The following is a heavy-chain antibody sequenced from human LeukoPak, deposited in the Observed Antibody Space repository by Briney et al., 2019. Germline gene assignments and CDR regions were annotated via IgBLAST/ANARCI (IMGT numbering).Heavy chain of an antibody. D-gene: IGHD1-26*01. CDR3: AKDLSGSCDY. V-gene: IGHV3-21*01. CDR2: ISTSSSYI. Sequence: GGSLRLSCAASGFTFSGYSMNWVRQAPGKGLEWVSSISTSSSYIYYADSMKGRFTISRDNAKNSLYLQMNSLRAEDTAVYYCAKDLSGSCDYWGQGTLVTVSS. J-gene: IGHJ4*02. CDR1: GFTFSGYS.